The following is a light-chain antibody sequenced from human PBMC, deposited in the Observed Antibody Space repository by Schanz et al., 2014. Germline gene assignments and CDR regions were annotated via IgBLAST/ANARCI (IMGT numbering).Light chain of an antibody. V-gene: IGLV2-8*01. CDR3: NSFTSSHTHV. J-gene: IGLJ3*02. CDR1: SSDVGGYNF. Sequence: QSVLTQPPSASGSPRQSVTISCTGTSSDVGGYNFVSWYQQHPGKAPKLMIYEVTKRPSGVPDRFSGSKSGNTASLTISGLQAEDEADYYCNSFTSSHTHVFGGGTKLTVL. CDR2: EVT.